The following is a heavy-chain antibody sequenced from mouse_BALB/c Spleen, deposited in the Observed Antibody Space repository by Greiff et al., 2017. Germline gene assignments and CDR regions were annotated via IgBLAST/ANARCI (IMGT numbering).Heavy chain of an antibody. Sequence: LQESGAELAKPGASVKMSCKASGYTFTSYWMHWVKQRPGQGLEWIGYINPSTGYTEYNQKFKDKATLTADKSSSTAYMQLSSLTSEDSAVYYCARSHYYGSSYFDYWGQGTTLTVSS. CDR2: INPSTGYT. D-gene: IGHD1-1*01. V-gene: IGHV1-7*01. CDR3: ARSHYYGSSYFDY. CDR1: GYTFTSYW. J-gene: IGHJ2*01.